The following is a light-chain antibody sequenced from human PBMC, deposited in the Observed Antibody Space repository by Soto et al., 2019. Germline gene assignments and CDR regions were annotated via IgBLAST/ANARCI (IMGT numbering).Light chain of an antibody. CDR2: GAS. CDR3: QQYGSSRT. J-gene: IGKJ1*01. CDR1: QSVSSN. Sequence: EIVMTQSPSTLSVSPGERATLSCGASQSVSSNLAWYQQKRGQAPRLLIHGASSRATGIPDMFSGSGSGTDFTLTISRPDPEDFAVYYCQQYGSSRTFGQGTKVDIK. V-gene: IGKV3-20*01.